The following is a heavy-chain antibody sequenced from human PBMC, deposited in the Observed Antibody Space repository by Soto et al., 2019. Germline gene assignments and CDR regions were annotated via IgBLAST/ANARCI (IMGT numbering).Heavy chain of an antibody. D-gene: IGHD6-13*01. J-gene: IGHJ6*02. V-gene: IGHV4-59*01. CDR1: GGSISSYY. CDR3: ARDRVVAAAGYYYYYGMDV. Sequence: SETLSLTCTVSGGSISSYYWSWIRQPPGKGLEWIGYIYYSGSTNYNPSLKSRVTISVDTSKNQFSLKLSSVTAADTAVYYCARDRVVAAAGYYYYYGMDVWGQGTTVTVSS. CDR2: IYYSGST.